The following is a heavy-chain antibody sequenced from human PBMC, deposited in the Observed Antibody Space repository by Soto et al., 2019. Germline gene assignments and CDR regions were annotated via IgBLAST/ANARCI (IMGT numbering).Heavy chain of an antibody. J-gene: IGHJ6*02. Sequence: QVQLVQSGAEVKKPGASVKVSCKASGYTFTSYDINWVRQATGQGLEWMGWMNPNSGNTGYAQKFQGRVTMTRNTSISTAYMELSSLRSEDTAVYYCARRSIAARPAYDGMDVWAKGPRSPSP. V-gene: IGHV1-8*01. CDR3: ARRSIAARPAYDGMDV. CDR2: MNPNSGNT. D-gene: IGHD6-6*01. CDR1: GYTFTSYD.